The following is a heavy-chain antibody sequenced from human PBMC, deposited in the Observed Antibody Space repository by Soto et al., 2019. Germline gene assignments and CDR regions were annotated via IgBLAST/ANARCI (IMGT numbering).Heavy chain of an antibody. CDR1: GFTFRNAW. CDR2: IKSKTDGGTT. CDR3: TANETDYSNNRLDV. D-gene: IGHD4-4*01. V-gene: IGHV3-15*01. J-gene: IGHJ6*02. Sequence: GGSLRLSCAASGFTFRNAWMSWVRQAPGKGLEWVGRIKSKTDGGTTDYDSPVKGRFTISRDDSKNTLYLQMNSLKTDYTAVYYCTANETDYSNNRLDVWGQGTTVTGSS.